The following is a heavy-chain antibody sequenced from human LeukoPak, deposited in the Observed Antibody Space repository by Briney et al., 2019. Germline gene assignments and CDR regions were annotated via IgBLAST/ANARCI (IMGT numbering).Heavy chain of an antibody. J-gene: IGHJ5*02. CDR3: ARVDRRAPLDGCWFDP. V-gene: IGHV1-69*13. CDR1: GGTFSSYA. Sequence: ASVKVSCKASGGTFSSYAISWVRQAPGQGLEWMGGIIPIFGTANYAQKFQGRVTITADESTSTAYMELSSLRSEDTAVYYCARVDRRAPLDGCWFDPWGRGTLVTVSS. D-gene: IGHD1-1*01. CDR2: IIPIFGTA.